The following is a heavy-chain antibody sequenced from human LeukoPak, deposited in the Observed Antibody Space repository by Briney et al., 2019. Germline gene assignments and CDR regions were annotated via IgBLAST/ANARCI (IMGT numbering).Heavy chain of an antibody. Sequence: SETLSLTCTVSGGSISSSSYYWGWIRQPPGKGLEWIGSTSYSGSTYYNPSLKSRVTISVDTSKNQFSLKLSSVTAADTAVYYCASRYYDSSGYSDYWGQGTLVTVSS. CDR1: GGSISSSSYY. CDR2: TSYSGST. D-gene: IGHD3-22*01. CDR3: ASRYYDSSGYSDY. V-gene: IGHV4-39*07. J-gene: IGHJ4*02.